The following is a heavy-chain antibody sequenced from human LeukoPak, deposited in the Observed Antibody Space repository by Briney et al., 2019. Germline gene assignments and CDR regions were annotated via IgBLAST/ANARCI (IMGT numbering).Heavy chain of an antibody. CDR1: GYTFTGYY. J-gene: IGHJ4*02. CDR2: INPNSGGT. D-gene: IGHD2-2*01. CDR3: ARESAGPNCSSTSCYFRRVN. Sequence: ASVKVSCKASGYTFTGYYMHWVRQAPGQGLEWMGWINPNSGGTNYAQKFQGRVTMTRDTSISTAYMELSRLRSDDPAVYYCARESAGPNCSSTSCYFRRVNWGQGTLVTVSS. V-gene: IGHV1-2*02.